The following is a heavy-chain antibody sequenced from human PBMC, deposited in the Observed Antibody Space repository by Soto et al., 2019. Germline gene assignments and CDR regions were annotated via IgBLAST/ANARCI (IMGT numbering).Heavy chain of an antibody. V-gene: IGHV3-9*01. D-gene: IGHD1-7*01. Sequence: GGSLRLSCAASGFTFDDYAMHWVRQAPGKGLEWVSGISWNSGSIGYADSVKGRFTISRDNAKNSLYLQMNSLRAEDTALYYCAKDMNWNYKDAFDIWGQGTMVTVSS. CDR3: AKDMNWNYKDAFDI. CDR1: GFTFDDYA. CDR2: ISWNSGSI. J-gene: IGHJ3*02.